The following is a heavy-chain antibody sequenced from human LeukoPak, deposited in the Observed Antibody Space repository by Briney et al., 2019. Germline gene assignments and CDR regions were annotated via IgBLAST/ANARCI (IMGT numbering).Heavy chain of an antibody. CDR1: GGTFSSYA. Sequence: ASVKVSCKASGGTFSSYAISWVRQAPGQGLEWMGGIIPIFGTANYAQKFQGRVTITTDESTSTAYMELSSLGSEDTAVYYCARVTPDCGGDCYNYYFDYWGQGTLVTVSS. V-gene: IGHV1-69*05. J-gene: IGHJ4*02. D-gene: IGHD2-21*02. CDR2: IIPIFGTA. CDR3: ARVTPDCGGDCYNYYFDY.